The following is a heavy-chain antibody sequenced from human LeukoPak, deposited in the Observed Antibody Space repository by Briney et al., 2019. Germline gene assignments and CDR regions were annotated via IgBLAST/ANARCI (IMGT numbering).Heavy chain of an antibody. CDR1: GGSFSGYY. D-gene: IGHD3-22*01. Sequence: SETLSLTCAVYGGSFSGYYWSWIRQPPGKGLEWIGEINHSGSTNYNPSLKSRVTISVDTSKNQFSLKLSSVTAADTAVYYCARATAYYYDSSGYYADAFDIWGQGTMVTVSS. CDR2: INHSGST. V-gene: IGHV4-34*01. CDR3: ARATAYYYDSSGYYADAFDI. J-gene: IGHJ3*02.